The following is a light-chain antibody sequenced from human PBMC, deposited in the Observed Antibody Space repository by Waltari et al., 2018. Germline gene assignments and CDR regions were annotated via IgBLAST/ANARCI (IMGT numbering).Light chain of an antibody. V-gene: IGKV3-11*01. Sequence: EIVLTQSPATLSLSPWDRATLSCRASQSASTYLAWYQQKPGQAPRLLIYDASKRATGIPSRFSGSGSGTDFTLTISSLSPEDFAVSSCQPRNNWPVTFGQGTRL. J-gene: IGKJ5*01. CDR2: DAS. CDR1: QSASTY. CDR3: QPRNNWPVT.